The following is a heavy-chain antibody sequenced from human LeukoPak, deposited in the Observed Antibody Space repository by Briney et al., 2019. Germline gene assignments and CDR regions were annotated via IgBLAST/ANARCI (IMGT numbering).Heavy chain of an antibody. D-gene: IGHD3-9*01. CDR3: AKATAYFLEYFQN. V-gene: IGHV3-23*01. CDR2: ITGGGGSA. J-gene: IGHJ1*01. Sequence: GGSLRLSCAASGFTFSSYAMSWVRQAPGKELEWVSCITGGGGSAYYADSVKGRFTVSRDNSRNILDLQMNSLRAEDTAVYYCAKATAYFLEYFQNWGPGTLVIVSS. CDR1: GFTFSSYA.